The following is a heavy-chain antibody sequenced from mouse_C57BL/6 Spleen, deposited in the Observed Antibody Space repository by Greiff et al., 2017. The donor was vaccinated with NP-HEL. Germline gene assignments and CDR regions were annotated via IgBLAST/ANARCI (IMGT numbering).Heavy chain of an antibody. V-gene: IGHV1-54*01. J-gene: IGHJ2*01. CDR3: AREETGTLRY. Sequence: VQLVESGAELVRPGPSVKVSCKASGYAFTNYLIEWVKQRPGQGLEWIGVINPGSGGTNYNEKFKGKATLTADKSSSTAYMQLSSLTSEDSAVYFCAREETGTLRYWGQGTTLTVSS. CDR1: GYAFTNYL. D-gene: IGHD4-1*01. CDR2: INPGSGGT.